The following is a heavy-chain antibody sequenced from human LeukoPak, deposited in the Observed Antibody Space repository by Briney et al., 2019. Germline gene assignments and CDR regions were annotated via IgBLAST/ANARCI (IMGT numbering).Heavy chain of an antibody. CDR1: GYSISSGYY. J-gene: IGHJ3*02. CDR2: IYHSGST. V-gene: IGHV4-38-2*01. CDR3: ARVDAFDI. Sequence: SETLSLTCAVSGYSISSGYYWGWIRQPPGKGLEWIGSIYHSGSTYYNPSLKSRVTISVDTSKNQFSLKLSSVTAADTAVYYCARVDAFDIWGQGTMVTVSS.